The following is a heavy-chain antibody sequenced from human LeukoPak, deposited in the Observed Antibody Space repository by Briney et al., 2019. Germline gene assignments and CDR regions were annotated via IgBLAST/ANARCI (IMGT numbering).Heavy chain of an antibody. CDR1: GFTFSSYW. J-gene: IGHJ6*02. V-gene: IGHV3-7*01. D-gene: IGHD6-6*01. CDR3: ARSSPFDYYYYGMDV. CDR2: IKQDGSEK. Sequence: GGSLRLSCAASGFTFSSYWMSWVRQAPGKGLEWVANIKQDGSEKYYVDSVKGRFTISRDNAKNSLYLQMNSLRAEDTAVYYCARSSPFDYYYYGMDVWGQGTTVTVSS.